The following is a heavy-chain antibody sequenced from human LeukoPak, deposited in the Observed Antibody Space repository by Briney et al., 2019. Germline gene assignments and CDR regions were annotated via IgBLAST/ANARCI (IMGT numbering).Heavy chain of an antibody. CDR2: IYSSGST. V-gene: IGHV4-39*06. D-gene: IGHD4/OR15-4a*01. Sequence: PSETLSLTCTVSGVCISSSSYYWGWIRQPPGKGLEWIGSIYSSGSTYYNPSLKSRVTISVDTSKNQFTLKLSSVTAADTAVYYCAKEGTYTYGASDFDYWGQGTLVTVSS. CDR3: AKEGTYTYGASDFDY. CDR1: GVCISSSSYY. J-gene: IGHJ4*02.